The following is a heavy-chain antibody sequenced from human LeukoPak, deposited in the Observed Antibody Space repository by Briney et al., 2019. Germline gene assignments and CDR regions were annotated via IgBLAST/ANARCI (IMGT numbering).Heavy chain of an antibody. CDR3: ARGAIIAARRENWFDP. D-gene: IGHD6-6*01. Sequence: ASVKVSCKASGYTFTSYYMHWVRQAPGQGLEWMGIINPSGGSTSYAQKFQGRVTMTRDTSTSTVYMELSSLRSEDTAVYYCARGAIIAARRENWFDPWGQGTLVTVSS. CDR1: GYTFTSYY. CDR2: INPSGGST. J-gene: IGHJ5*02. V-gene: IGHV1-46*01.